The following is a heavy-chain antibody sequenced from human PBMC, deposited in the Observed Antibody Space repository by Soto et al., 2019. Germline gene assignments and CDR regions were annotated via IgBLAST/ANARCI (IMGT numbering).Heavy chain of an antibody. Sequence: QVQLIPSGAEVEKPGASVKVSCKASGYTFSRYGMHWVRQAPGQGLEWMGWINTANGKTGYSEKFQGRVTITRDTSATTVYTELHSLRSEDTATYYCARESTGLSFDHWGQGILVTVSS. D-gene: IGHD2-8*02. V-gene: IGHV1-3*04. J-gene: IGHJ4*02. CDR2: INTANGKT. CDR1: GYTFSRYG. CDR3: ARESTGLSFDH.